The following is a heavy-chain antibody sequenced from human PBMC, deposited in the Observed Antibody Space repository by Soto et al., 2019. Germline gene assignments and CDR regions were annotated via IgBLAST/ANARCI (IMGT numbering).Heavy chain of an antibody. J-gene: IGHJ4*02. CDR1: GYTFTRYD. D-gene: IGHD3-3*01. CDR3: ARGRPCGDFWSDYRHIYDFDF. Sequence: GASVKVSCKASGYTFTRYDINWGRQATGQGLEWMGWMNPNSGNTGYAQKFQGRVTLTRNTSISTAYMELSSLRSEGKAGYYCARGRPCGDFWSDYRHIYDFDFWGQGTLVTVSS. CDR2: MNPNSGNT. V-gene: IGHV1-8*01.